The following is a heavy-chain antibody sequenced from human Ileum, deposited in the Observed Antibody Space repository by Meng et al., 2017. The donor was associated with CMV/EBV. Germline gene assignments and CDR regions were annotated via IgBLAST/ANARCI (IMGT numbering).Heavy chain of an antibody. D-gene: IGHD2-15*01. CDR3: TKGGFDS. CDR1: GLPVNIYD. J-gene: IGHJ4*02. CDR2: IRHDGSED. V-gene: IGHV3-30*02. Sequence: QVQVVESGGGVVQSWGSLRLSCVTSGLPVNIYDMHWVRQAPGKGLDWVTCIRHDGSEDFYVDSVKGRFTISRDNSKNTLYLQMNSLRVDDSALYYCTKGGFDSWGQGTLVTVSS.